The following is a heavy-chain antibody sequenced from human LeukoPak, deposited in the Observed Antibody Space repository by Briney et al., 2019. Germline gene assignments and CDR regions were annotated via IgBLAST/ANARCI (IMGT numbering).Heavy chain of an antibody. D-gene: IGHD3-10*01. CDR1: GVTLSNYA. CDR3: ARDKDDYGSGNHWFDP. J-gene: IGHJ5*02. CDR2: ISSSGSGGNT. Sequence: GGSLRLSCVASGVTLSNYAMSWARQAPGKGLEWVSGISSSGSGGNTYYADSVKGRFTISRDNAKNSLYLQMNSLRAEDTAVYYCARDKDDYGSGNHWFDPWGQGTLVTVSS. V-gene: IGHV3-11*01.